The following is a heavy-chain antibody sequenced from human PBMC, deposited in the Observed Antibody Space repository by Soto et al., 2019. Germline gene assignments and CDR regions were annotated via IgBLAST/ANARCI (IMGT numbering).Heavy chain of an antibody. V-gene: IGHV4-34*01. CDR2: INHSGST. CDR1: GGSFSGYY. D-gene: IGHD6-13*01. CDR3: ARTPPGIAEDY. J-gene: IGHJ4*02. Sequence: SETLSLTCAVYGGSFSGYYWSWIRQPPGKGLEWIGEINHSGSTNYNPSLKSRVTISVDTSKNQFSLKLSSVTAADTAVYYCARTPPGIAEDYWGQGTLVTVSS.